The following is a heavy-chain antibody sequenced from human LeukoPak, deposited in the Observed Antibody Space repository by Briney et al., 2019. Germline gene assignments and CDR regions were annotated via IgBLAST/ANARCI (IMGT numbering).Heavy chain of an antibody. CDR2: INHSGST. V-gene: IGHV4-34*01. CDR3: ARRDDSSGYHKIFDY. Sequence: SETLSLTCAVYGGSFSGYYWSWIRQPPGKGLEWIGEINHSGSTNYNPSLKSRVTISVDTSKNQFSLKLGSVTAADTAVYFCARRDDSSGYHKIFDYWGPGTLVTVSS. J-gene: IGHJ4*02. D-gene: IGHD3-22*01. CDR1: GGSFSGYY.